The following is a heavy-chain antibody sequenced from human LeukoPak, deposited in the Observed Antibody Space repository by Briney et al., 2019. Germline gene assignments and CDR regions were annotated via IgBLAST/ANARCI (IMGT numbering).Heavy chain of an antibody. CDR2: ISSSSTI. CDR1: GFTFSSYS. D-gene: IGHD3-22*01. J-gene: IGHJ4*02. CDR3: ARARLMYYYDSSGYLDY. V-gene: IGHV3-48*01. Sequence: GSLRLSCAASGFTFSSYSMNWVRQAPGKGLEWVSYISSSSTIYYADSVKGRFTISRDNSKNTLYLQMNSLRAEDTAVYYCARARLMYYYDSSGYLDYWGQGTLVTVSS.